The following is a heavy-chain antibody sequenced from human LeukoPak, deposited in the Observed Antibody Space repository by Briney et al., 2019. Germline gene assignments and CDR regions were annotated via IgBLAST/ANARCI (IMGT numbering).Heavy chain of an antibody. Sequence: PGGSLRLSCAASGFTFSSYSMNWVRQAPGKGLEWVSSISSSSSYIYYADSVKGRFTISRDNAKNSLYLQMNSLRAEDTAVYYCARRALWFGELSTDYYYYYYMDVWGKGTTVTVSS. CDR3: ARRALWFGELSTDYYYYYYMDV. CDR2: ISSSSSYI. J-gene: IGHJ6*03. CDR1: GFTFSSYS. V-gene: IGHV3-21*01. D-gene: IGHD3-10*01.